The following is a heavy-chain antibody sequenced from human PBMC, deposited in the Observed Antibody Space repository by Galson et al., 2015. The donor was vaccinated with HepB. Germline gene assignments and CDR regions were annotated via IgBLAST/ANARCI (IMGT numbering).Heavy chain of an antibody. CDR3: ARDRRRGIAAAGPDY. V-gene: IGHV1-18*01. Sequence: SVKVSCKASGYNFTSYGISWVRQAPGQGLEWMGWISAYNGNTNYAQKLQGRVTMTTDTSTSTAYMELRSLRSDDTAVYYCARDRRRGIAAAGPDYWGQGKMVTVSS. J-gene: IGHJ3*01. CDR2: ISAYNGNT. CDR1: GYNFTSYG. D-gene: IGHD6-13*01.